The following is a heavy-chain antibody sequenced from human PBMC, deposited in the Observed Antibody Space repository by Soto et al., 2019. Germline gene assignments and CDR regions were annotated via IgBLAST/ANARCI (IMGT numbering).Heavy chain of an antibody. V-gene: IGHV4-59*01. CDR2: VYYSGGA. D-gene: IGHD2-21*02. J-gene: IGHJ6*02. CDR1: GGSISGYY. Sequence: PSETLCLTCTVSGGSISGYYWSWIRQPPGKGLEWIGNVYYSGGAKYNPSVKRRVSISVDTSKNQFSLNLSSVTAADTAVYYCTRGGDGRMTTNPYYYYGMDVWGPGITVTVSS. CDR3: TRGGDGRMTTNPYYYYGMDV.